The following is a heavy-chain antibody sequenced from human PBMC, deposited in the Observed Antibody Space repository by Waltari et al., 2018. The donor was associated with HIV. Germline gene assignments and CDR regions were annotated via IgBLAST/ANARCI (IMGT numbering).Heavy chain of an antibody. D-gene: IGHD5-18*01. V-gene: IGHV4-4*07. CDR1: GGSISSYY. CDR2: IYTSGRT. Sequence: QVQLQESGPGLVKPSETLSLTCTVSGGSISSYYWSWIRQPAGKGLEGIGRIYTSGRTNYNPSLKSRVTMSVDTSKNQFSLKLSSVTAADTAVYYCARGRYSYGDGWFDPWGQGTLVTVSS. CDR3: ARGRYSYGDGWFDP. J-gene: IGHJ5*02.